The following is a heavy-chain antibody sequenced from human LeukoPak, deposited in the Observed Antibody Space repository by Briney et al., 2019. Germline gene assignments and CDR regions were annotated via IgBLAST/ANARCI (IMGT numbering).Heavy chain of an antibody. V-gene: IGHV3-74*01. Sequence: GGSLRLSCAASGFTFSSYWMHWVRQAPGKGLVWVSRINSDGSSTSYADSVKGRFTISRDNAKNTLYLQMNSLRAEDTAVYYCARDLLGNSGSYLRHPNGPPFDYWGQGTLVTVSS. CDR2: INSDGSST. CDR3: ARDLLGNSGSYLRHPNGPPFDY. D-gene: IGHD1-26*01. CDR1: GFTFSSYW. J-gene: IGHJ4*02.